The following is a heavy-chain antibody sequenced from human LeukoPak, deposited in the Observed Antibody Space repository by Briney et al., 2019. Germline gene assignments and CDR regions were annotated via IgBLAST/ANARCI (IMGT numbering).Heavy chain of an antibody. CDR1: GGTFSSYA. D-gene: IGHD6-13*01. Sequence: ASVKVSCKASGGTFSSYAISWVRQAPGQGLEWMGGIIPIFGTANYAQKFQGRVTITADESTSTAYMELSSLRSEDTAVYYCARVAGAHSSSWHRNWFDPWGQGTLVTVSS. CDR2: IIPIFGTA. V-gene: IGHV1-69*13. CDR3: ARVAGAHSSSWHRNWFDP. J-gene: IGHJ5*02.